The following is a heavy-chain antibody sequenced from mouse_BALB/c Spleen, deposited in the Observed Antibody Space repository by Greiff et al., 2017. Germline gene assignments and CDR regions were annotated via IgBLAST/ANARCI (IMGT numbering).Heavy chain of an antibody. CDR3: ARGEGKGYFDY. CDR1: GFTFSSFG. J-gene: IGHJ2*01. D-gene: IGHD1-3*01. CDR2: ISSGSSTI. Sequence: EVMLVESGGGLVQPGGSRKLSCAASGFTFSSFGMHWVRQAPEKGLEWVAYISSGSSTIYYADTVKGRFTISRDNPKNTLFLQMTSLRSEDTAMYYCARGEGKGYFDYWGQGTTLTVSS. V-gene: IGHV5-17*02.